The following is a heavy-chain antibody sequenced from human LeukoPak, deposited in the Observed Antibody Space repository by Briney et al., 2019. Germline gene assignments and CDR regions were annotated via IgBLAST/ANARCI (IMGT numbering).Heavy chain of an antibody. CDR3: ARDKGRITMVRGVFDY. V-gene: IGHV4-34*01. D-gene: IGHD3-10*01. J-gene: IGHJ4*02. CDR2: INHSGST. Sequence: LSETLSLTCAVYGGSFSGYYWSWIRQPPGKGLEWIGEINHSGSTNYNPSLKSRVTISVDTSKNQFSLKLSSVTAADTAVYYCARDKGRITMVRGVFDYWGQGTLVTVSS. CDR1: GGSFSGYY.